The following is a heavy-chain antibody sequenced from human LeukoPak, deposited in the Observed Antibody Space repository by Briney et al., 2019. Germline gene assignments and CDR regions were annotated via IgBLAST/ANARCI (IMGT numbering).Heavy chain of an antibody. CDR1: GFTFSNAW. Sequence: GGSLRLSCAASGFTFSNAWMSWVRQAPGKGLEWVGRIKSKTDGGTTDYAAPVKGRFTISRDDSKNTLYLQMNSLKTEDTAVYYCTTDFPPRLWFGFDAFDIWGQGTMVTVSS. V-gene: IGHV3-15*01. CDR2: IKSKTDGGTT. D-gene: IGHD3-10*01. J-gene: IGHJ3*02. CDR3: TTDFPPRLWFGFDAFDI.